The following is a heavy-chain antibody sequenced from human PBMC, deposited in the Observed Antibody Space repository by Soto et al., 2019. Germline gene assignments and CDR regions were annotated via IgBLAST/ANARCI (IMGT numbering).Heavy chain of an antibody. CDR1: GFSLSTNGMG. D-gene: IGHD1-26*01. V-gene: IGHV2-5*02. CDR2: IYWDDEK. CDR3: AGLASGIYELHRLWENIDN. Sequence: QITVKESGLPLVKPTETRSLTCTFSGFSLSTNGMGVGWILQPPGKALEWLALIYWDDEKGYSPSLRSRLTIIMETSKNQVHLTMTNVKPVDPRTYYCAGLASGIYELHRLWENIDNWGQGTLVTGSS. J-gene: IGHJ4*02.